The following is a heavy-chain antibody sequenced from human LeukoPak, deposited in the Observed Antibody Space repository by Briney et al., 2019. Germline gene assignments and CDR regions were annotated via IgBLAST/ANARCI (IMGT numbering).Heavy chain of an antibody. CDR1: GYTFTSYD. CDR3: ASVQQSQPCYYYYYMDV. J-gene: IGHJ6*03. Sequence: AASVKVSCKASGYTFTSYDINWVRQATGQGLEWMGWMNPNSGNTGYAQKFQGRVTITRNTSISTAYMELSSLRSEDTAVYYCASVQQSQPCYYYYYMDVWGKGTTVTVSS. CDR2: MNPNSGNT. V-gene: IGHV1-8*03. D-gene: IGHD6-13*01.